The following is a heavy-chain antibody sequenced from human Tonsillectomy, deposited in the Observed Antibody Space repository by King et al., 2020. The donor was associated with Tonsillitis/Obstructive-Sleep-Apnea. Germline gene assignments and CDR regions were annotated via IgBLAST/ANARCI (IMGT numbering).Heavy chain of an antibody. CDR3: ARGEVPGPLGEFDS. CDR2: SDPSDAYT. Sequence: QLVQSGAEAKKPGESLSIAGKGSGYTFMDYGITWVRQMPGKGLEWVGRSDPSDAYTNYSPSFEGHVTTSTDNSVSTASLQWRSLTASYSGIYYCARGEVPGPLGEFDSWGPGTLVTVSS. J-gene: IGHJ4*02. CDR1: GYTFMDYG. V-gene: IGHV5-10-1*01. D-gene: IGHD1-1*01.